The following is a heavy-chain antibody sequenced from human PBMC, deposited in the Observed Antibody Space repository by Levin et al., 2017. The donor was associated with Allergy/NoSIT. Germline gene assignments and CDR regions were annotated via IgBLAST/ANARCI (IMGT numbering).Heavy chain of an antibody. Sequence: GGSLRLSCVASGFTLSSYAMNWVRQAPGKGLEWVSIISGSGDSTRYADSVKGRFTIYRDNSKNTLYLQMNSLRIEDTATYYCARGKGPYCDGDCSSRILDSWGQGTLVTVSS. CDR1: GFTLSSYA. CDR3: ARGKGPYCDGDCSSRILDS. D-gene: IGHD2-21*02. V-gene: IGHV3-23*01. J-gene: IGHJ4*02. CDR2: ISGSGDST.